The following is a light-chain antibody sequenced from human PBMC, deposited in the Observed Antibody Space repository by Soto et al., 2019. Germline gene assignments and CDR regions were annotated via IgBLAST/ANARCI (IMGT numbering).Light chain of an antibody. CDR1: SGDVGGYNY. J-gene: IGLJ7*01. V-gene: IGLV2-8*01. Sequence: QSALTQPPSASGSPGQSVTISCTGTSGDVGGYNYVSWYQQHPGKAPKLVIFEVNKRPSGVPDRFSGSKSGNTASLTVSGLQTEDEADYYCNSYAGSNSFVFGTGTQLTVL. CDR3: NSYAGSNSFV. CDR2: EVN.